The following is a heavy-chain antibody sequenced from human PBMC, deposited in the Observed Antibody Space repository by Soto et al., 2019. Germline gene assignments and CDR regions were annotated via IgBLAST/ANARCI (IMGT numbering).Heavy chain of an antibody. V-gene: IGHV4-61*08. Sequence: SETLSLTCTVSGGSISSGGYYWSWIRQPPGKGLEWIGYIYYSGSTNYNPSLKSRVTISVDTSKNQFSLKLSSVTAADTAVYYCARSWYSSSWYQWENYYYYGMDVWGQGTTVTVSS. CDR1: GGSISSGGYY. CDR2: IYYSGST. D-gene: IGHD6-13*01. CDR3: ARSWYSSSWYQWENYYYYGMDV. J-gene: IGHJ6*02.